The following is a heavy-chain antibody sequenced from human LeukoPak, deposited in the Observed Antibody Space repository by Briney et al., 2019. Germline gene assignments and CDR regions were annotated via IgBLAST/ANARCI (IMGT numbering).Heavy chain of an antibody. Sequence: GESLRLSCVASGFTFDDYGMSWVRQAPGKGLKWVSGINWNGGSTGYADSVKGRFTISRDNAKKSLYLQMNSLRAEDTALYYSARGDRSGWYFDYWGQGTPVTVSS. J-gene: IGHJ4*02. CDR2: INWNGGST. CDR1: GFTFDDYG. CDR3: ARGDRSGWYFDY. V-gene: IGHV3-20*04. D-gene: IGHD6-19*01.